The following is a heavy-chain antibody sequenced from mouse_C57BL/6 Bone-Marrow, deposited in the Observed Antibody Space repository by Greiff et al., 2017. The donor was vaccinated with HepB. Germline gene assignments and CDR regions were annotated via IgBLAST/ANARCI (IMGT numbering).Heavy chain of an antibody. V-gene: IGHV1-81*01. D-gene: IGHD2-12*01. Sequence: QVQLQQSGAELARPGASVKLSCKASGYTFTSYGISWVKQRTGQGLEWIGEIYPRSGNTYYNEKFKGKATLTADKSSSTAYMELRSLTSEDSAVYFCATLRTWFAYWGQGTLVTVSA. J-gene: IGHJ3*01. CDR2: IYPRSGNT. CDR3: ATLRTWFAY. CDR1: GYTFTSYG.